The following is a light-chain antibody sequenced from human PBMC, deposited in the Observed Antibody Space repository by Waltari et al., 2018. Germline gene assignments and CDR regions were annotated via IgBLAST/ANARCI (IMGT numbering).Light chain of an antibody. CDR1: QSVLYSANNRNY. J-gene: IGKJ3*01. Sequence: DIVMTQSPDSLAVSLGGRAIINCKSSQSVLYSANNRNYLAWYQQKPGQPPKLLIFWASTRESGVPDRFSGSGSGTDFTLTISSLQAEDVAVYYCQQYYSPFTFGPGTKVDIK. CDR2: WAS. CDR3: QQYYSPFT. V-gene: IGKV4-1*01.